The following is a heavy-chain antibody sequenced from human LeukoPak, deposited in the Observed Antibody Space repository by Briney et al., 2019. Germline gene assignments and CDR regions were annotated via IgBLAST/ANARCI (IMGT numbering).Heavy chain of an antibody. CDR2: IYTSGST. V-gene: IGHV4-4*07. Sequence: SETLSLTCTVSGGSISSYYWSWIRQPAGKGLEWIGRIYTSGSTNYNPSLKSRVTMSVDTSKNQFSLKLSSVTAADTAVYYCARQYYYDSSAYSKSDAFDIWGPGTMVTVSS. CDR1: GGSISSYY. CDR3: ARQYYYDSSAYSKSDAFDI. J-gene: IGHJ3*02. D-gene: IGHD3-22*01.